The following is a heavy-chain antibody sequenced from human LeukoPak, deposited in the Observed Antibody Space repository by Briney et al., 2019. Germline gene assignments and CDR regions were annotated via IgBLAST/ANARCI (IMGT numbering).Heavy chain of an antibody. V-gene: IGHV5-51*01. J-gene: IGHJ6*04. Sequence: GGSLRLSCAASGFTFTNAWMSWVRQAPGKGLEWMGVIYPGDSDTRYSPSFQGQVTISADKSISTAYLQWSSLKASDTAMYYCARLPAARPYYYYGMDVWGKGTTVTVSS. CDR3: ARLPAARPYYYYGMDV. CDR1: GFTFTNAW. D-gene: IGHD2-2*01. CDR2: IYPGDSDT.